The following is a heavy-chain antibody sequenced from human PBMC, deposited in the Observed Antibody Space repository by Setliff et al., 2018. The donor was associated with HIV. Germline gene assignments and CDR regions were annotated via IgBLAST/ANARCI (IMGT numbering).Heavy chain of an antibody. V-gene: IGHV4-59*04. D-gene: IGHD2-21*01. J-gene: IGHJ4*02. CDR1: GGSISSHY. CDR3: TRAQIAAPRPFDY. CDR2: IYHSGST. Sequence: PSETLSLTCTVSGGSISSHYWGWLRQPPGKGLEWIGTIYHSGSTSYNPSLMRRATISAETSKNQFSLRLSSVTAADTALYFCTRAQIAAPRPFDYWGQGTLVTVS.